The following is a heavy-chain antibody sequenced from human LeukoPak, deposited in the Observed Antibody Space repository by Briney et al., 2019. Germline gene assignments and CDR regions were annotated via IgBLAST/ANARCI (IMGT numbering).Heavy chain of an antibody. Sequence: EASVKVSFKASGYTFTSYGISWVRQAPGQGLEWMGWISAYNGNTNYAQKLQGRVTMTTDTSTSTAYMELRSLRSDDTAVYYCARVRNLYSSSCPDYWGQGTLVTVSS. J-gene: IGHJ4*02. CDR1: GYTFTSYG. CDR2: ISAYNGNT. V-gene: IGHV1-18*01. CDR3: ARVRNLYSSSCPDY. D-gene: IGHD6-13*01.